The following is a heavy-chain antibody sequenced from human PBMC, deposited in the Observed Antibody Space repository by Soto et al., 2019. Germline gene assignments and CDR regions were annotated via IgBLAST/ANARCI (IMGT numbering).Heavy chain of an antibody. V-gene: IGHV3-30*18. J-gene: IGHJ6*02. Sequence: PGGSLRLSCAASGFTFSSYGMHWVRQAPGKGLEWVAVISYDGSNKYYADSVKGRSTISRDNSKNTLYLQMNSLRAEDTAVYYCAKSSEGFGELPQKYYYYYYGMDVWGQGTTVTVSS. CDR2: ISYDGSNK. D-gene: IGHD3-10*01. CDR3: AKSSEGFGELPQKYYYYYYGMDV. CDR1: GFTFSSYG.